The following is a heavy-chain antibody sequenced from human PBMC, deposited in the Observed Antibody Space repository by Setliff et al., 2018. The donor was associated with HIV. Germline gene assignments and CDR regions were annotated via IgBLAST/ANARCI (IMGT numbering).Heavy chain of an antibody. CDR2: ISAYSGNT. V-gene: IGHV1-18*03. Sequence: ASVKVSCKASGYTFTSYAISWVRQAPGQGLGWMGWISAYSGNTHYAQRLQDRVTMTTDTSTSTAYMDLRSLRSDDMAVYYCARHPSGWYGDYFFDYCGQGTLVTVSS. CDR1: GYTFTSYA. J-gene: IGHJ4*02. CDR3: ARHPSGWYGDYFFDY. D-gene: IGHD4-17*01.